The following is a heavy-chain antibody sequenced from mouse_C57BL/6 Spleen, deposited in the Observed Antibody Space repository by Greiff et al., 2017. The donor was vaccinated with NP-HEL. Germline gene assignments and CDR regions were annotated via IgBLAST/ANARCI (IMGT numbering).Heavy chain of an antibody. Sequence: QVQLQQPGAELVMPGASVKLSCKASGYTFTSYWMHWVKQRPGQGLEWIGEIDPSDNYTNYNQKFKGKSTLTVDKSSSTAYMQLSSLTSEDSAVYYCARGVITTVVAPMDYWGQGTSVTVSS. CDR1: GYTFTSYW. D-gene: IGHD1-1*01. CDR2: IDPSDNYT. CDR3: ARGVITTVVAPMDY. J-gene: IGHJ4*01. V-gene: IGHV1-69*01.